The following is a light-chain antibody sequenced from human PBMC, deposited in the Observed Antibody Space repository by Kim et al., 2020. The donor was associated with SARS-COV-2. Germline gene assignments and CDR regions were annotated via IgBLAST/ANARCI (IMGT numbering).Light chain of an antibody. J-gene: IGLJ1*01. CDR1: SSDVGAYNY. CDR2: EVT. Sequence: QPVTISCTGTSSDVGAYNYVSWYQQHPGKAPILMIYEVTKRPSGVPDRFSGSKSDNTASLTVSGLQAEDEAEYYCSSHGGSNNFYVFGTGTKVTVL. V-gene: IGLV2-8*01. CDR3: SSHGGSNNFYV.